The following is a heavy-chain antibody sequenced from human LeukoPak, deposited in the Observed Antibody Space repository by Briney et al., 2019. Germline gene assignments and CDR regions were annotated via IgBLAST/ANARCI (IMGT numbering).Heavy chain of an antibody. CDR1: GYTFTCYY. CDR2: INPNSGGT. CDR3: ARVRGSCSAGSCYQDAFDI. Sequence: ASVKVSCKASGYTFTCYYMHWVRQAPGQGLEWMGWINPNSGGTNYAQKFQGRVTMTRDTSISTAYMELSRLRSDDTAVDYCARVRGSCSAGSCYQDAFDISGEGTMVTVSS. J-gene: IGHJ3*02. V-gene: IGHV1-2*02. D-gene: IGHD2-15*01.